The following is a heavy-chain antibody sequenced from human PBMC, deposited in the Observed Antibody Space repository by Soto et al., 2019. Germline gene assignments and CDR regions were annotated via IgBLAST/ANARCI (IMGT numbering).Heavy chain of an antibody. V-gene: IGHV4-59*08. J-gene: IGHJ6*03. CDR1: GGSISSYY. CDR3: ARHRSESSGWVYYMDV. CDR2: IYYSGST. D-gene: IGHD6-19*01. Sequence: QVQLQESGPGLVKPSETLSLSCTVSGGSISSYYWSWIRQPPGKGLEWIGYIYYSGSTNYNPSLKSRVTISVDTSKNQFSLKLSSVTAADTAVYYCARHRSESSGWVYYMDVWGRGTTVTVSS.